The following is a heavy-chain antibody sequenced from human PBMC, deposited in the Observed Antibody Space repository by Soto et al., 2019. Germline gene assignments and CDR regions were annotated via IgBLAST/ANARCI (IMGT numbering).Heavy chain of an antibody. D-gene: IGHD5-12*01. CDR2: TSAYNSNT. V-gene: IGHV1-18*01. Sequence: QVQLLQSGAEVRKPGASVKVSCKASGYTLTNYGITWVRQAPGQGLEWMGCTSAYNSNTNYAQRFQGRVTMTTDTPPRPAFMELRSLKSEDPAVYYCARGGGGYNTQWNDPWGQGTLVTVSS. CDR3: ARGGGGYNTQWNDP. CDR1: GYTLTNYG. J-gene: IGHJ5*02.